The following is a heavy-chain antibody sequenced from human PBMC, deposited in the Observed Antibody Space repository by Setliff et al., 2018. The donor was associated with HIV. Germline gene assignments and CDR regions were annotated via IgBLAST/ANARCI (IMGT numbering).Heavy chain of an antibody. CDR1: RGTFRNSA. Sequence: VASVKVSCKASRGTFRNSAISWVRQAPGQGLVWMGGIITLFGEANYAQKFQGRVTITADESTSTAYMELNSLRSDDAAVYYCARQPYYDDDGTNLPSEWRVLGWGQGTLVTVSS. D-gene: IGHD3-16*01. V-gene: IGHV1-69*13. J-gene: IGHJ4*02. CDR3: ARQPYYDDDGTNLPSEWRVLG. CDR2: IITLFGEA.